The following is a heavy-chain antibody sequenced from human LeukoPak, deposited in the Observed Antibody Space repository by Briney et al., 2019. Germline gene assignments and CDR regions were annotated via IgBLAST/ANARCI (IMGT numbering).Heavy chain of an antibody. J-gene: IGHJ5*02. Sequence: SETLSLTCTVSGGSISSYYWSWIRQPPGKGLEWIGYIYYSGSTNYNPSLKSRVTISVDTSKNQFSLKLSSVTAAVTAVYYCARHLGYNWFDPWGQGTLVTVSS. CDR1: GGSISSYY. V-gene: IGHV4-59*08. D-gene: IGHD3-16*01. CDR2: IYYSGST. CDR3: ARHLGYNWFDP.